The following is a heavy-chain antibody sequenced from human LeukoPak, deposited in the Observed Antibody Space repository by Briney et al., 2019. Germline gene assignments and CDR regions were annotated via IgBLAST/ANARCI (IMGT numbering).Heavy chain of an antibody. CDR3: ARDWGSGYDSRFDS. CDR1: GGSISSYY. CDR2: IYTSGST. D-gene: IGHD5-12*01. Sequence: PSETLSLTCTVSGGSISSYYWSWIRQPAGKGLEWIGRIYTSGSTNYNPSLKSRVTMSVDTSKNQFSLMLSSVTAADTAVYYCARDWGSGYDSRFDSWGQGTLVTISS. V-gene: IGHV4-4*07. J-gene: IGHJ5*01.